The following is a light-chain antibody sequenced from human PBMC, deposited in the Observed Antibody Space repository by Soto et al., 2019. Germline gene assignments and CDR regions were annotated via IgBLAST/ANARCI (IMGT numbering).Light chain of an antibody. CDR2: GAS. J-gene: IGKJ2*01. Sequence: IQMTQSPSSLSASVGDGVTLTCRASHTIATYLNWYQQKPGQVPEVLIYGASRLHVGVPSRFTGSGYGTDFTLTISSLQPDDFATYYCQQYNSYSYTFGQGTKLEIK. V-gene: IGKV1-39*01. CDR1: HTIATY. CDR3: QQYNSYSYT.